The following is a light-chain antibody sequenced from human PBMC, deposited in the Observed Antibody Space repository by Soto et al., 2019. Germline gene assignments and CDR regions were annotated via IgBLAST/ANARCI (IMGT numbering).Light chain of an antibody. V-gene: IGKV3-20*01. CDR3: QQYMSSVT. J-gene: IGKJ1*01. Sequence: EIGWTQSPGSLSLSPGERATLCCRASQRVDSTFFAWYQKKPGQAPRLLIYGASKRATGVPDRFSGSGSGTDFTLTISRLEPEDFAVYYCQQYMSSVTFGQGTKVEI. CDR1: QRVDSTF. CDR2: GAS.